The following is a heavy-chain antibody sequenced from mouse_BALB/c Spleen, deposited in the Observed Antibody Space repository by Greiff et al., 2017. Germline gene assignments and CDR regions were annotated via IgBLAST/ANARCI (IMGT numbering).Heavy chain of an antibody. D-gene: IGHD1-1*01. CDR2: IYPGDGST. J-gene: IGHJ3*01. Sequence: QVQLQQSGPELVKPGASVKMSCKASGYTFTSYYIHWVKQRPGQGLEWIGWIYPGDGSTKYNEKFKGKTTLTADKSSSTAYMLLSSLTSEDSAIYCCATYYGSSYGFAYWGQGTLVTVSA. CDR3: ATYYGSSYGFAY. CDR1: GYTFTSYY. V-gene: IGHV1S56*01.